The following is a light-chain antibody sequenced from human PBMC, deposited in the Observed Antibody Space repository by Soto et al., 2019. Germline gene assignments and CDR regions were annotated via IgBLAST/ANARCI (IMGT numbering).Light chain of an antibody. J-gene: IGKJ5*01. Sequence: EIVLTQSPDTLSLSPGERATISCRASQRVRNNYLAWYQVRPGQAPRLLIYDASTKATAIPDRISGGESGTDFTLTITGLEPEDLAVYYCQQYGSSPPFTFVQGTRLEI. CDR3: QQYGSSPPFT. CDR1: QRVRNNY. CDR2: DAS. V-gene: IGKV3-20*01.